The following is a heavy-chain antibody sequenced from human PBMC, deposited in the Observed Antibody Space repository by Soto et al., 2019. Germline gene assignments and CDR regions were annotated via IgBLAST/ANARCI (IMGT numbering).Heavy chain of an antibody. CDR3: ARHRSPMTTVTTTRDY. D-gene: IGHD4-4*01. CDR2: INDSGST. Sequence: SETLPLTGAVYGGSFSIYYWSWIRQPPGKGLEWIGEINDSGSTNYNPSLKSRVTISVDTSKNQFSLKLSSVTAADTAVYYCARHRSPMTTVTTTRDYWGQGTLVTVSS. J-gene: IGHJ4*02. CDR1: GGSFSIYY. V-gene: IGHV4-34*01.